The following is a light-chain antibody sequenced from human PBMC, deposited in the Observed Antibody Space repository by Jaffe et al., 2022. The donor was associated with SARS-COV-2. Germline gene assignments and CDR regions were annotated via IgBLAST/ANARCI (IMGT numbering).Light chain of an antibody. Sequence: QSALTQPASLSGSPGQSITISCTGTSSDVGGYNFVSWYQQHPGKAPKLMIYEVSNRPSGVPDRFSGSKSGNTASLTISGLQAEDEADYYCSSYTSRSTVVFGGGTKLTVL. J-gene: IGLJ2*01. CDR1: SSDVGGYNF. CDR3: SSYTSRSTVV. CDR2: EVS. V-gene: IGLV2-14*01.